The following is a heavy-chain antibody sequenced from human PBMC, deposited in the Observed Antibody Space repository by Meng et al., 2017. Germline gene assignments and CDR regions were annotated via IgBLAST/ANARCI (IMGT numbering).Heavy chain of an antibody. Sequence: VELGESGGGVVPPGRSLRLSCAASGFTFSSYAMHWVRQAPGKGLEWVAVISYDGSNKYYADSVKGRFTISRDNSKNTLYLQMNSLRAEDTAVYYCASLNIVATLEPDYWGQGTLVTVSS. J-gene: IGHJ4*02. D-gene: IGHD5-12*01. CDR1: GFTFSSYA. CDR2: ISYDGSNK. V-gene: IGHV3-30*04. CDR3: ASLNIVATLEPDY.